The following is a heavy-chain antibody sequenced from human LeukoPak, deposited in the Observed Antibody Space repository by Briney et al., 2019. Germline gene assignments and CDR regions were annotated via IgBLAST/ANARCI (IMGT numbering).Heavy chain of an antibody. CDR1: GFTFSDYY. CDR2: ISSSGSTI. CDR3: ARDLRNYDFWSGYYTNWFDP. Sequence: GGPLRLSCAASGFTFSDYYMSWIRQAPGKGLEWVSYISSSGSTIYYADSVKGRFTISRDNAKNSLYLQMNSLRAEDTAVYYCARDLRNYDFWSGYYTNWFDPWGQGTLVTVSS. V-gene: IGHV3-11*01. D-gene: IGHD3-3*01. J-gene: IGHJ5*02.